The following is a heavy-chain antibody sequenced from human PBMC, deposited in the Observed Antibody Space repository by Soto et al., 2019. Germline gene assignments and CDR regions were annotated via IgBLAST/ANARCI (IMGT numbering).Heavy chain of an antibody. Sequence: PGGSLRLSCAASGLTFSSYGMHWVRQAPGKGLEWVAVISYDGSNKYYADSVKGRFTISRDNSKNTLYLQMNSLRAEDTAVYYCAKDPYYDILTGPSDYWGQGTLVTVSS. CDR1: GLTFSSYG. D-gene: IGHD3-9*01. V-gene: IGHV3-30*18. J-gene: IGHJ4*02. CDR3: AKDPYYDILTGPSDY. CDR2: ISYDGSNK.